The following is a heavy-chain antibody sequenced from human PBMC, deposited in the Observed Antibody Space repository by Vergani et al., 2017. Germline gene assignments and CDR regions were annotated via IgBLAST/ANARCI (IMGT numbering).Heavy chain of an antibody. V-gene: IGHV1-2*02. CDR1: GYTFTGYY. J-gene: IGHJ6*02. D-gene: IGHD3-10*01. Sequence: QVQLVQSGAEVKKPGASVKVSCKASGYTFTGYYMHWVRQAPGQGLEWMGLINPNSGGTNYAQKFQGRVTMTRDTSISTAYMELGRLRSDDPAVYYCAREKPSREMGEILWFGELVLGGMDVWGQGTTVTVSS. CDR2: INPNSGGT. CDR3: AREKPSREMGEILWFGELVLGGMDV.